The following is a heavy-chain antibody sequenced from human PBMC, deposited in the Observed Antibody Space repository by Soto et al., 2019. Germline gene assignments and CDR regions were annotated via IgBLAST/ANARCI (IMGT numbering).Heavy chain of an antibody. D-gene: IGHD3-10*01. CDR2: IGPASGDT. CDR1: GYTFTGHY. V-gene: IGHV1-2*02. Sequence: QVQLVQSGAEVKKPGASVKVSCKASGYTFTGHYIHWVRQAPGQGPEWMGEIGPASGDTRYAQKFQGRVTMTRDTSIITVYMELNNLSPDDTAVYYCGRGRSGQLVVFYWGQGTPVTVSS. J-gene: IGHJ4*02. CDR3: GRGRSGQLVVFY.